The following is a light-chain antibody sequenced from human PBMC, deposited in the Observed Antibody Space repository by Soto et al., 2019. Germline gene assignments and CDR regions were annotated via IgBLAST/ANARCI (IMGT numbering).Light chain of an antibody. CDR3: QQRSNWPQLT. CDR1: QRVSSSY. CDR2: GAS. J-gene: IGKJ4*01. Sequence: EIVLTQSPGTLALSPGERATLSCRGSQRVSSSYLAWYRQKPGQTPRLLIYGASTRAAGIPARFSGSGSGTDFTLTISSLEPEDFAVYYCQQRSNWPQLTFGGGTKVDI. V-gene: IGKV3D-20*02.